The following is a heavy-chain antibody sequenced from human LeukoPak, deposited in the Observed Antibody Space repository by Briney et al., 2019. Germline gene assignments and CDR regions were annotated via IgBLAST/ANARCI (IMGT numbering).Heavy chain of an antibody. Sequence: GGSLRLSCAASGFIFSNYAMNWVRQAPGKGLEWVSSIDGSSSHIYYADSVKGRFTISRDNTKSSLYLQMNSLRAEDMAVYYCARGYCGGDCYGDWGQGTLVTVSS. D-gene: IGHD2-21*02. CDR1: GFIFSNYA. CDR2: IDGSSSHI. J-gene: IGHJ1*01. V-gene: IGHV3-21*01. CDR3: ARGYCGGDCYGD.